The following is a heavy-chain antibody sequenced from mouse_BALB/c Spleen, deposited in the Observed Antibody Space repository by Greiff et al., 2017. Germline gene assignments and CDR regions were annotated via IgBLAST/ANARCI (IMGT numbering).Heavy chain of an antibody. Sequence: QVQLKESGAELVRPGSSVKISCKASGYAFSSYWMNWVKQRPGQGLEWIGQIYPGDGDTNYNGKFKGKATLTADKSSSTAYMQLSSLTSEDSAVYFCARGGDYYGPYYFDYWGQGTTLTVSS. CDR1: GYAFSSYW. CDR3: ARGGDYYGPYYFDY. D-gene: IGHD1-1*01. J-gene: IGHJ2*01. V-gene: IGHV1-80*01. CDR2: IYPGDGDT.